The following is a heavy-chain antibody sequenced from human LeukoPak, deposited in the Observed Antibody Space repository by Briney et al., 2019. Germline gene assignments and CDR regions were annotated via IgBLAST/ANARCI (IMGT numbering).Heavy chain of an antibody. D-gene: IGHD3-3*01. V-gene: IGHV4-38-2*01. J-gene: IGHJ4*02. CDR2: VYRSGTT. CDR3: ARRRWSGVVMFDY. CDR1: GYSISSGYH. Sequence: PSETLSLTCVVSGYSISSGYHWGWIRQPPGKGLEWIGSVYRSGTTYYDPSLKSRVTISVDTSKNQFSLKLSSVTAADTAVYYCARRRWSGVVMFDYWGQGTLVTVSS.